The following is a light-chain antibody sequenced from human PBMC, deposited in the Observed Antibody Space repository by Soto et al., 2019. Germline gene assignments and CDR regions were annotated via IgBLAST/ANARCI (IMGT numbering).Light chain of an antibody. CDR1: SSNIGAGYD. CDR2: GNS. Sequence: QSVLTQPPSVSGAPGQRVTISCTGSSSNIGAGYDVHWYQQLLGTAPKLLIYGNSNRPSGVPDRFSGSKSGTSASLAITGLQAEVEADYYCQSYDSSLSGYVFGTGTKLTVL. J-gene: IGLJ1*01. V-gene: IGLV1-40*01. CDR3: QSYDSSLSGYV.